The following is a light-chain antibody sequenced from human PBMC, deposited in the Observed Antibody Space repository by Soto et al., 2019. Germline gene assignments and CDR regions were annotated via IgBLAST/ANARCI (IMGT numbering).Light chain of an antibody. Sequence: EIVMTQSPATLSVSPGERATLSCRASQSVGRNLAWYQQRPGQAPRLLIHGASARPSGVPARFSGSGSGTDFPLTIISLQSEDFAVYYCQQYSDSPITFGPGTTVDLK. CDR1: QSVGRN. CDR2: GAS. V-gene: IGKV3-15*01. J-gene: IGKJ3*01. CDR3: QQYSDSPIT.